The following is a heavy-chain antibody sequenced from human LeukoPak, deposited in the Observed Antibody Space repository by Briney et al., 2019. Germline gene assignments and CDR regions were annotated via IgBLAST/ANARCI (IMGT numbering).Heavy chain of an antibody. Sequence: SVTVSCKASGGTFSSYAISWVRQAPGQGLEWMGGIIPIFGTANYAQKLQGRVTMTTDTSTSTAYMELRSLRSDDTAVYYCARDRAFDIWGQGTMVTVSS. CDR3: ARDRAFDI. CDR1: GGTFSSYA. J-gene: IGHJ3*02. CDR2: IIPIFGTA. V-gene: IGHV1-69*05.